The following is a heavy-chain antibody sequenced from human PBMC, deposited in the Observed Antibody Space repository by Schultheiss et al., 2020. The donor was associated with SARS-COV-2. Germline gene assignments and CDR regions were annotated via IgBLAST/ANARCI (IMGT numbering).Heavy chain of an antibody. CDR1: GGSFSGCN. CDR3: ARLENGYIDY. Sequence: GSLRLSCAVYGGSFSGCNWSWIRQPPGKGLEWIGEISHSGSTNYNPSLKSRVTISVDTSKNQFSLKLSSVTAADTAVYYCARLENGYIDYWGQGTLVTVSS. CDR2: ISHSGST. V-gene: IGHV4-34*01. D-gene: IGHD3-3*01. J-gene: IGHJ4*02.